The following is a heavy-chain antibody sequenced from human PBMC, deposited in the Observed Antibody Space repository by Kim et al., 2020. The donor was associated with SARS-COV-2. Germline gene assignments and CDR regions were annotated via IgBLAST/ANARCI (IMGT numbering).Heavy chain of an antibody. Sequence: ASVKVSCKASDYVFNNYGITWVRQAPGQGLEWMGWISTYNGDTDYAQQFRGRVTMTMDRSTTTVYMDLTSLRPDDTAVYYCARNYYDTGGFPGYYFDYWG. D-gene: IGHD3-22*01. CDR1: DYVFNNYG. V-gene: IGHV1-18*04. CDR3: ARNYYDTGGFPGYYFDY. J-gene: IGHJ4*01. CDR2: ISTYNGDT.